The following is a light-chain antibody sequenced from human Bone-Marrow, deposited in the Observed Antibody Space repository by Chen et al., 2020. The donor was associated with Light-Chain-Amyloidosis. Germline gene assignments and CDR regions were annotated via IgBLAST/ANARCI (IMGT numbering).Light chain of an antibody. CDR3: QSADSSGTYEVI. Sequence: SSEPTQPPSVSVSPGPSVMTTRSGDDFPTKYAYWYQQKPGQAPVLVIHRDTERPSGISERFSGSSSGTTATLTISGVQAEDEADYHCQSADSSGTYEVIFGGGTKLTVL. CDR2: RDT. J-gene: IGLJ2*01. CDR1: DFPTKY. V-gene: IGLV3-25*03.